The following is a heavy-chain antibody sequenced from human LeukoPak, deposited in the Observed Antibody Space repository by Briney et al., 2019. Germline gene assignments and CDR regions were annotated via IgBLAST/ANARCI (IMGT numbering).Heavy chain of an antibody. CDR2: INPNSGGT. V-gene: IGHV1-2*02. CDR3: ARDCTNGVCYTDDY. D-gene: IGHD2-8*01. Sequence: APVKVSCKASGYTFTSYYMHWVRQAPGQGLEWMGWINPNSGGTNYAQKFQGRVTMTRDTSISTAYMELSRLRSDDTAVYYCARDCTNGVCYTDDYWGQGTLVTVSS. CDR1: GYTFTSYY. J-gene: IGHJ4*02.